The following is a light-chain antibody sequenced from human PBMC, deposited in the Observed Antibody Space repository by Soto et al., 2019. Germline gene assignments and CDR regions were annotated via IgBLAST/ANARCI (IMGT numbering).Light chain of an antibody. V-gene: IGLV2-23*02. J-gene: IGLJ1*01. CDR1: SSDVGSYNL. Sequence: SPPSPRSGSPGQSNTHSCTGTSSDVGSYNLVSWYQQHPGKAPKLMIYEVTRRPSGFSNRFSGSKSDNTAFLTISGLQAEDEAEYYCCSFAGSSYDFGTGTRSPS. CDR2: EVT. CDR3: CSFAGSSYD.